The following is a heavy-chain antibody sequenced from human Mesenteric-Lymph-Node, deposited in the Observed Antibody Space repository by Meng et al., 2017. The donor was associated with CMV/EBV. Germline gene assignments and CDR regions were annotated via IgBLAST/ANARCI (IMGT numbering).Heavy chain of an antibody. CDR3: ARGSSYDILTGYFDY. D-gene: IGHD3-9*01. J-gene: IGHJ4*02. CDR2: INHSGST. CDR1: GGSFSGYY. Sequence: VRLPQGGAGLLKPSGTLSVTCAVYGGSFSGYYWNWIRQSPEKGLEWIGEINHSGSTTYNPSFTSRIIISVDTSTNQISLNMSSVTAADTAVYYCARGSSYDILTGYFDYWGQGALVTVSS. V-gene: IGHV4-34*01.